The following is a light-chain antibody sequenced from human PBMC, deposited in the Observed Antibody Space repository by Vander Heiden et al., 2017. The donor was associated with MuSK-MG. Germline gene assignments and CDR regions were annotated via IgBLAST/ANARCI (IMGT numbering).Light chain of an antibody. Sequence: EIVLTQSPATLSLSPGERATLSCRASQSVDTYLAWFQQTPGQAPRLLIYDASTRASGTPARFSGSGSGTDFTLTISSLEPEDFAVFYCQQSDYCPITFGGGTKVE. CDR2: DAS. V-gene: IGKV3-11*01. J-gene: IGKJ4*01. CDR3: QQSDYCPIT. CDR1: QSVDTY.